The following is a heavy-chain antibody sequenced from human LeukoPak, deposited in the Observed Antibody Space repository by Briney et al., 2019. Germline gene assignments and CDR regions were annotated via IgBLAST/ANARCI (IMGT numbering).Heavy chain of an antibody. CDR1: GYIFSSNY. Sequence: ASVKVSCKASGYIFSSNYMHWVRQAPGQGLEWMGIINPSGGSTSYAQKFQGRVAMTRDTSTSTVYMELSSLRSEDTAMYYCAAVNGDYYYYGMDVWGQGTTVTVSS. V-gene: IGHV1-46*01. CDR3: AAVNGDYYYYGMDV. D-gene: IGHD4-17*01. J-gene: IGHJ6*02. CDR2: INPSGGST.